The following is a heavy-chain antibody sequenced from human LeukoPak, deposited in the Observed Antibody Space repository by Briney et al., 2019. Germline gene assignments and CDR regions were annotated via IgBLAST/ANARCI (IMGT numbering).Heavy chain of an antibody. D-gene: IGHD2-2*01. CDR1: GGSISSGSYY. J-gene: IGHJ4*02. V-gene: IGHV4-61*02. CDR3: AREGTSDYYFDY. CDR2: IYTSGST. Sequence: SETLSLTCTVSGGSISSGSYYWSWIRQPAGKGLEWIGRIYTSGSTNYNPSLKSRVTISVDTSKSQFSLKLSSVTAADTAVYYCAREGTSDYYFDYWGQGTLVTVSS.